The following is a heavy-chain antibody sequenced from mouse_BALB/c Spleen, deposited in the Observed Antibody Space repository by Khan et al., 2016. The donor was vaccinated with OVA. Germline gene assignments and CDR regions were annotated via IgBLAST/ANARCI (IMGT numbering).Heavy chain of an antibody. Sequence: QVRLQQSGPELVKPGALVKISCKASGYTFTSYDINWVKQRPGQGLEWIGWIYPGDGNTNYHEKFKGKATLTADTSSSTAYMQLSSLTSENSAVYVCAREGLRGGAMDYWGQGTSVTVSS. CDR2: IYPGDGNT. J-gene: IGHJ4*01. D-gene: IGHD2-4*01. V-gene: IGHV1S56*01. CDR3: AREGLRGGAMDY. CDR1: GYTFTSYD.